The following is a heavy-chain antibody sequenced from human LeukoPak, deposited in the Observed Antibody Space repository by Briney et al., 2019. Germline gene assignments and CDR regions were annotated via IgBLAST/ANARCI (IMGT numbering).Heavy chain of an antibody. CDR1: GGSISSSSYY. J-gene: IGHJ3*02. D-gene: IGHD3-16*02. CDR2: IYYSGST. CDR3: ARQQGLGGVIVIPVPFDI. Sequence: PSETLSLTCTVSGGSISSSSYYWGWIRQPPGKGLEWIGSIYYSGSTYYNPSLKSRVTISVDTSKNQFSLKLSSVTAADTAVYYCARQQGLGGVIVIPVPFDIWGQGTMVTVSS. V-gene: IGHV4-39*01.